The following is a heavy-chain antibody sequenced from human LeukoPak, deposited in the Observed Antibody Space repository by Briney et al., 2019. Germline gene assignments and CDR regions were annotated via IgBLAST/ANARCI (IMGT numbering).Heavy chain of an antibody. J-gene: IGHJ5*02. Sequence: SETLSLTCTVSGGSISSSYYWGWIRQPPGKGLEWIGSIYYSGSTYYNPSLKSRVTISVDTSKNQFSLKLSSVTAADTAVYYCAVPAAKRPHWFDPWGQGTLVTVSS. CDR3: AVPAAKRPHWFDP. CDR2: IYYSGST. D-gene: IGHD2-2*01. CDR1: GGSISSSYY. V-gene: IGHV4-39*01.